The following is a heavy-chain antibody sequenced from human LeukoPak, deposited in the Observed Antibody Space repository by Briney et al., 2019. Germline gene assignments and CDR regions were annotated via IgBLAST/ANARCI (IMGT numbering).Heavy chain of an antibody. CDR2: INPSGGST. D-gene: IGHD2-2*01. CDR3: ATDLVVVPAATWGAFDI. Sequence: ASVKVSCKASGYTFTSYYMHWVRQAPGQGLEWMGIINPSGGSTSYAQKFQGRVTMTRDMSTSTVYMELSSLRSEDTAVYYCATDLVVVPAATWGAFDIWGQGTMVTVSS. V-gene: IGHV1-46*01. CDR1: GYTFTSYY. J-gene: IGHJ3*02.